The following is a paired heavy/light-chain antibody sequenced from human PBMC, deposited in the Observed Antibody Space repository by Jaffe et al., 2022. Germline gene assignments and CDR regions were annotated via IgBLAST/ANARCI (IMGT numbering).Heavy chain of an antibody. Sequence: QVQLVQSGAEVKKPGASVKVSCKASGYTFTSYDINWVRQATGQGLEWMGWMNPNSGNTGYAQKFQGRVTMTRNTSISTAYMELSSLRSEDTAVYYCARGLSGDILTGYYNGPDYYFDYWGQGTLVTVSS. CDR1: GYTFTSYD. D-gene: IGHD3-9*01. J-gene: IGHJ4*02. V-gene: IGHV1-8*01. CDR3: ARGLSGDILTGYYNGPDYYFDY. CDR2: MNPNSGNT.
Light chain of an antibody. Sequence: SYELTQPPSVSVSPGQTARITCSGDALPKKYAYWYQQKSGQAPVLVIYEDSKRPSGIPERFSGSSSGTMATLTISGAQVEDEADYYCYSTDSSAKGVFGGGTKLTVL. CDR3: YSTDSSAKGV. J-gene: IGLJ3*02. CDR2: EDS. V-gene: IGLV3-10*01. CDR1: ALPKKY.